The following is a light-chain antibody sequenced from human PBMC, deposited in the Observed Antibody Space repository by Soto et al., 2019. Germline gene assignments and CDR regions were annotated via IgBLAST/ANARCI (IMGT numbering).Light chain of an antibody. V-gene: IGLV2-14*01. J-gene: IGLJ1*01. Sequence: QPALTQPASMSGSPGQSITISCTETSSDDGPYHYLSWYQQHSGEAPKLMIYEVSDPPSGVSNRFSGSKSGNTASLTISGLQAEDEADYYCSAYTSSLTLYVFGSGTKVTVL. CDR3: SAYTSSLTLYV. CDR1: SSDDGPYHY. CDR2: EVS.